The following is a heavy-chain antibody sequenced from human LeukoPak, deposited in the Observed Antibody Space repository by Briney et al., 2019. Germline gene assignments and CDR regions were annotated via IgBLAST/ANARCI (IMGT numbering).Heavy chain of an antibody. V-gene: IGHV4-34*01. CDR1: GGSFSGYY. D-gene: IGHD3-9*01. CDR2: INHSGST. J-gene: IGHJ4*02. Sequence: SETLSLTCAVYGGSFSGYYWSWIRQPPGKGLEWIGEINHSGSTNYNPSLKSRVTISVDTSKNQFSLKLSSVTAADTAVYYCARGATYYDILTGYYSAYYFDYWGQGTLVTVSS. CDR3: ARGATYYDILTGYYSAYYFDY.